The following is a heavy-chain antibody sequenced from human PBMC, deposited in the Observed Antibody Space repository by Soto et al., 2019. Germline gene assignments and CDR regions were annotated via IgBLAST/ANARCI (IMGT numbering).Heavy chain of an antibody. V-gene: IGHV6-1*01. CDR2: TYYRSKWYN. J-gene: IGHJ6*02. Sequence: SQTLSLTCAISGDSVSSNSAAWNWIRQSPSRGLEWLGRTYYRSKWYNDYAVSVKSRITINPDTSKNQFSLQLNSVTPEDTAVYYCARDPYDIVVVPAAIGWYYYYYGMAVCGQGTTVTVSS. CDR3: ARDPYDIVVVPAAIGWYYYYYGMAV. D-gene: IGHD2-2*01. CDR1: GDSVSSNSAA.